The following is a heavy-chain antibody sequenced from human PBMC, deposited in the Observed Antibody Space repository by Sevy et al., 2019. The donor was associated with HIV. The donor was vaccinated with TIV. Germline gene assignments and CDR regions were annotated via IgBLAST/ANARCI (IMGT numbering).Heavy chain of an antibody. CDR3: ARDRVMYYYDSSGYYTSGYGMDV. D-gene: IGHD3-22*01. Sequence: GGSLRLSCAVSGFSVNDNYMSWVRQAPGKGLEWVSVIYSGDNTDYTDSVKGRFTISRANSKNTVYLQMNSLRAEDTAVYYCARDRVMYYYDSSGYYTSGYGMDVWGQGTTVTVSS. CDR1: GFSVNDNY. CDR2: IYSGDNT. J-gene: IGHJ6*02. V-gene: IGHV3-53*01.